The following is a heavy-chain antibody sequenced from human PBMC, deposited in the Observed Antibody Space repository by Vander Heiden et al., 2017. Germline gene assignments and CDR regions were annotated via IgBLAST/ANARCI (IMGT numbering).Heavy chain of an antibody. CDR2: MNPNSGNT. CDR1: GYTFTSYD. D-gene: IGHD3-22*01. CDR3: ARDLIGDYYDSSGYRAFDI. Sequence: QVQLVQSGAEVKKPGASGKVSCKASGYTFTSYDINWVRQATGQGLEWMGWMNPNSGNTGYAQKFQGRVTMTRNTSISTAYMELSSLRSEDTAVYYCARDLIGDYYDSSGYRAFDIWGQGTMVTVSS. V-gene: IGHV1-8*01. J-gene: IGHJ3*02.